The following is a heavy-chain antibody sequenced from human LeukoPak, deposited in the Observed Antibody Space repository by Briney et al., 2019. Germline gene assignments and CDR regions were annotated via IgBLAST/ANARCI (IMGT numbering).Heavy chain of an antibody. CDR3: ARRGSMGGSFVGAFDI. CDR2: IYYTGRT. D-gene: IGHD1-26*01. CDR1: GDSFSRNTYS. V-gene: IGHV4-39*01. J-gene: IGHJ3*02. Sequence: SETLSLTCTVSGDSFSRNTYSWGWIRQPPGKGLEWIGSIYYTGRTFYNPSLKSRVTISVDTSKNQFSLKLSSVTAADTAVYYCARRGSMGGSFVGAFDIWGQGTTVTVSP.